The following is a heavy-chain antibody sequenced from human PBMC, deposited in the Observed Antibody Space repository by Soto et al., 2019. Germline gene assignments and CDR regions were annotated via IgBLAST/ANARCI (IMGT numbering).Heavy chain of an antibody. V-gene: IGHV3-13*01. CDR1: GFTFSSYD. J-gene: IGHJ5*02. D-gene: IGHD2-21*02. Sequence: EVQLVESGGGLVQPGGSLRLSCAASGFTFSSYDMHWVRQATGKGLEWVSAIGPAGDTYYPGSVKGRFTISRENAKNSLYLQMNSLRAEDTAVYYCARGPPAKHIVVVTANGGWFDPWGQGTLVTVSS. CDR3: ARGPPAKHIVVVTANGGWFDP. CDR2: IGPAGDT.